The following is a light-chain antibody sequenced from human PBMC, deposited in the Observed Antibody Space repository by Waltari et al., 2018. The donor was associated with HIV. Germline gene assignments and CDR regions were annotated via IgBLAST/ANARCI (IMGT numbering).Light chain of an antibody. Sequence: DIQMTQSPATLSASVGDRVTLTFRASQNIDSWLAWYQQKPGQAPRLLIHKASSLEEGVPPRFSGTGSGTDFDLTITSLQPDDFATYYCQHYATDFYSFGQGTRLEI. CDR2: KAS. V-gene: IGKV1-5*03. J-gene: IGKJ2*01. CDR1: QNIDSW. CDR3: QHYATDFYS.